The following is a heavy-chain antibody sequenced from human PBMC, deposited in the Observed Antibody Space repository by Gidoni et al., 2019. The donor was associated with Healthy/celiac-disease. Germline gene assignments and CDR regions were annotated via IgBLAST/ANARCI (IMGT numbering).Heavy chain of an antibody. J-gene: IGHJ6*02. CDR3: ARDRHQLLYYYYYGMDV. D-gene: IGHD2-2*01. CDR1: GVTFSDHY. Sequence: QVQLVEAGGGLVKPGGSLRLSCAASGVTFSDHYMSWIRQAPGKGLEWVSYISSSGSTIYYADSVKGRFTISRDNAKNSLYLQMNSLRAEDTAVYYCARDRHQLLYYYYYGMDVWGQGTTVTVSS. V-gene: IGHV3-11*01. CDR2: ISSSGSTI.